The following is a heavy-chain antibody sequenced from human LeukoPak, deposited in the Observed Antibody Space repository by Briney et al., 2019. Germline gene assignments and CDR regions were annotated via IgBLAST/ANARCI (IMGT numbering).Heavy chain of an antibody. D-gene: IGHD6-6*01. CDR3: ARGRGRTEYSSSSGRSLTAFDI. J-gene: IGHJ3*02. CDR1: GGSFSGYY. CDR2: INHSGST. Sequence: SETPSLTCAVYGGSFSGYYWSWIRQPPGKGLEWIGEINHSGSTNYNPSLKSRVTISVDTSKNQFSLKLSSVTAADTAVYYCARGRGRTEYSSSSGRSLTAFDIWGQGTMVTVSS. V-gene: IGHV4-34*01.